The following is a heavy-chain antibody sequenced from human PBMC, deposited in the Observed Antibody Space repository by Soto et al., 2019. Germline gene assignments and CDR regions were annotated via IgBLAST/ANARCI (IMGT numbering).Heavy chain of an antibody. D-gene: IGHD4-17*01. V-gene: IGHV4-31*03. Sequence: SETLSLTCTVSGGSISSGGYYWSWIRQHPGKGLEWIGYIYYSGSTYYNPSLKSRVTISVDTSKNQFSLKLSSVAAADTAVYYCARSSQYTVTTFDYWGQGTLVTV. J-gene: IGHJ4*02. CDR2: IYYSGST. CDR1: GGSISSGGYY. CDR3: ARSSQYTVTTFDY.